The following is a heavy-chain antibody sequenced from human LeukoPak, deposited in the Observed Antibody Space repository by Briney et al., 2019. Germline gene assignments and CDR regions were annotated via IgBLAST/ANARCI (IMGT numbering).Heavy chain of an antibody. V-gene: IGHV1-18*01. J-gene: IGHJ4*02. CDR1: GYTFTSYG. Sequence: GASVKVSCKASGYTFTSYGISWVRQAPGQGLEWMGWISAYNGNTNYAQKLQGRVTMTTDTSTSTAYMELRSLRSDDTAVYYCARGGDYYDSSGYSRLFDYWGRGTLVTVSS. D-gene: IGHD3-22*01. CDR2: ISAYNGNT. CDR3: ARGGDYYDSSGYSRLFDY.